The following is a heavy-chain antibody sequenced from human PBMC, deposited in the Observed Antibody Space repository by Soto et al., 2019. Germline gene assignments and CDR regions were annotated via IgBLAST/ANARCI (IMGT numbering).Heavy chain of an antibody. Sequence: QVQLVESGGGVVQPGRSLRLSCAASGFTFSSYGMHWVRQAPGKGLEWVAVISYDGRNKYYADSVKGRFTISRDNSKNTLYLQMTSLRAEDTAVYSCAKGNLVHCGGDCYMKWFDPWGQGTLVTVSS. V-gene: IGHV3-30*18. CDR1: GFTFSSYG. D-gene: IGHD2-21*02. CDR2: ISYDGRNK. CDR3: AKGNLVHCGGDCYMKWFDP. J-gene: IGHJ5*02.